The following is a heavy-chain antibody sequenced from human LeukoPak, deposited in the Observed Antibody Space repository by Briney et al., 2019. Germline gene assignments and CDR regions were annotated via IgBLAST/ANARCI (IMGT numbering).Heavy chain of an antibody. CDR2: MNPNSGNT. CDR1: GYTFTSYD. Sequence: GASVKVSCKASGYTFTSYDINWVRQATGQGLEWMGWMNPNSGNTGYAQKFQGRVTMTRNTSISTAYMELSSLRSEDTAVHYCASSTYYYDSSGYYWGILGYWGQGTLVTVSS. D-gene: IGHD3-22*01. CDR3: ASSTYYYDSSGYYWGILGY. V-gene: IGHV1-8*01. J-gene: IGHJ4*02.